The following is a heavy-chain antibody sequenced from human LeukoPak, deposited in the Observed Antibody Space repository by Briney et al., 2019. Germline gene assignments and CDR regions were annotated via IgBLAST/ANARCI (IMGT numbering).Heavy chain of an antibody. CDR1: EFSVGSNY. D-gene: IGHD2-2*01. CDR3: AKDLGGCSSTSCYAIDY. V-gene: IGHV3-66*01. CDR2: IYSGGST. J-gene: IGHJ4*02. Sequence: GGSLRLSCAASEFSVGSNYMTWVRQAPGKGLEWVSLIYSGGSTYYADSVKGRFTISRDNSKNTLYLQMNSLRAEDTAVYYCAKDLGGCSSTSCYAIDYWGQGTLVTVSS.